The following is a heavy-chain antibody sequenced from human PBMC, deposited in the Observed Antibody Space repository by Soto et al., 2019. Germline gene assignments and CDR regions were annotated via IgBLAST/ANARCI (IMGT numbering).Heavy chain of an antibody. J-gene: IGHJ4*02. Sequence: QVQLVESGGGVVQPGRSLRRSCVASGLTFSNNGIHWVRQAPGKGLEWVAVISSDGSKKYYADSVKGRFTISRDNSKNTLYLQMNSLRAEDTAVYYCAMDLYGGSSRFDYWGQGTLVTVSS. V-gene: IGHV3-30*03. D-gene: IGHD2-15*01. CDR2: ISSDGSKK. CDR1: GLTFSNNG. CDR3: AMDLYGGSSRFDY.